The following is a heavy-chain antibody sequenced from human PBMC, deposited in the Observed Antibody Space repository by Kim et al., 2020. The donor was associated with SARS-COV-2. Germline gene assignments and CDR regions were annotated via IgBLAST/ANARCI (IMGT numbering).Heavy chain of an antibody. CDR2: IKEDGSRI. CDR3: VRGTQTPGLDY. Sequence: GGSLRLSCAASGYSFSRYWMNWVRQAPGKGPEWVANIKEDGSRIYYLDSVQGRFTISRDNAKNSVYLQMNSLRGEESGVYYCVRGTQTPGLDYWGLGTLVPISS. V-gene: IGHV3-7*03. D-gene: IGHD1-1*01. CDR1: GYSFSRYW. J-gene: IGHJ4*02.